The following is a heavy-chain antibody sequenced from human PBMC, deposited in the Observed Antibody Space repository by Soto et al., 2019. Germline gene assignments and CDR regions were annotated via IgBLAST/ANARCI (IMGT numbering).Heavy chain of an antibody. V-gene: IGHV1-69*01. Sequence: QVQLVQSGAEVKKPGSSVKVSCEASGGTFSSYPINWERQAPGQGLEWMGGIIPFFGTSNYAQKFQGRVTITADDSTSTAYMELRSLRSEDTAVYYCARVGHITNYGMAVWGQGTTGTVSS. CDR3: ARVGHITNYGMAV. J-gene: IGHJ6*02. CDR1: GGTFSSYP. D-gene: IGHD1-26*01. CDR2: IIPFFGTS.